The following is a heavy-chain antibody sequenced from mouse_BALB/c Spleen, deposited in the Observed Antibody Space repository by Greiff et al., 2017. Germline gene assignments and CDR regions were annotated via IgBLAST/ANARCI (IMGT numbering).Heavy chain of an antibody. D-gene: IGHD2-3*01. J-gene: IGHJ3*01. Sequence: VQRVESGPGLVAPSQSLSITCTVSGFSLTSYGVHWVRQPPGKGLEWLGVIWAGGSTNYNSALMSRLSISKDNSKSQVFLKMNSLPTDDTAMYYWARDEEGYYVLGRAWFAYWGQGTLVTVSA. CDR3: ARDEEGYYVLGRAWFAY. V-gene: IGHV2-9*02. CDR2: IWAGGST. CDR1: GFSLTSYG.